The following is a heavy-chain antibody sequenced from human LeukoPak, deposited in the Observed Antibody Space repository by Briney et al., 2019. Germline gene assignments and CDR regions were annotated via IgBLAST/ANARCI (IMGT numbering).Heavy chain of an antibody. CDR3: AKDAGDYVEEYYFDY. CDR2: ISSSGSTI. J-gene: IGHJ4*02. CDR1: GYTFSSYE. V-gene: IGHV3-48*03. D-gene: IGHD4-17*01. Sequence: PGGSLRLSCAASGYTFSSYEMNWVRQAPGKGLEWVSYISSSGSTIYYADSVKGRFTISRDNSKNTLYLQMNSLRAEDTAVYYCAKDAGDYVEEYYFDYWGQGTLVTVSS.